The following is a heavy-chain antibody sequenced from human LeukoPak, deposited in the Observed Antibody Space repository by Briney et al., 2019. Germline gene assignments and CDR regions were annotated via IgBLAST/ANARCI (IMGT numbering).Heavy chain of an antibody. V-gene: IGHV3-23*01. CDR2: ISGSGGST. Sequence: GGTLRLSCAASGFTFSSYGMSWVRQAPGKELEWVSGISGSGGSTYYADSVKGRFTISRDNSKNTLYLQMNSLRAEDTAVYYCAKDETDGSGWYGGWGQGTVVTISS. CDR3: AKDETDGSGWYGG. D-gene: IGHD6-19*01. J-gene: IGHJ4*02. CDR1: GFTFSSYG.